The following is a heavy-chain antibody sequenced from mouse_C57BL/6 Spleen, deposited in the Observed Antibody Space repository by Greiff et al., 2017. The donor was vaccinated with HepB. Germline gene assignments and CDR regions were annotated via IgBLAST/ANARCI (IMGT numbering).Heavy chain of an antibody. CDR2: INPGSGGT. V-gene: IGHV1-54*01. D-gene: IGHD2-4*01. CDR1: GYAFTNYL. Sequence: VQLQQSGAELVRPGTSVKVSCKASGYAFTNYLIEWVKQRPGQGLEWIGVINPGSGGTNYNEKFKGKATLTADKSSSTAYMQLSSLTSEDSAVYFCARGPPIDYDYDGFDYWGQGTTLTVSS. CDR3: ARGPPIDYDYDGFDY. J-gene: IGHJ2*01.